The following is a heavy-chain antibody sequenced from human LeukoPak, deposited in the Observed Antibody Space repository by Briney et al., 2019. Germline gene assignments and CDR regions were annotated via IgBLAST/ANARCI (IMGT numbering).Heavy chain of an antibody. CDR1: GYTFTSYG. V-gene: IGHV1-18*01. CDR3: ARAVTYYYDSSGYLPLDY. CDR2: ISAYNGNT. D-gene: IGHD3-22*01. J-gene: IGHJ4*02. Sequence: GASVKVSCKASGYTFTSYGISWVRQAPGQGLEWMGWISAYNGNTNYAQKLQGRVTMTTDTSTSTAYMGLRSLRSDDTAVYYCARAVTYYYDSSGYLPLDYWGQGTLVTVSS.